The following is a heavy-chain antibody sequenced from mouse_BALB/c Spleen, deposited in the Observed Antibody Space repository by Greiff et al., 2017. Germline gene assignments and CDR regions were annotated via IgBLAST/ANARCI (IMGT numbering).Heavy chain of an antibody. CDR2: ISSGGSYT. V-gene: IGHV5-6*01. Sequence: EVQLVESGGDLVKPGGSLKLSCAASGFTFSSYGMSWVRQTPDKRLEWVATISSGGSYTYYPDSVKGRFTISRDNAKNTLYLQMSSLKSEDTAMYYCARQNYGSRDAMDYWGQGTSVTVSS. J-gene: IGHJ4*01. CDR3: ARQNYGSRDAMDY. CDR1: GFTFSSYG. D-gene: IGHD1-1*01.